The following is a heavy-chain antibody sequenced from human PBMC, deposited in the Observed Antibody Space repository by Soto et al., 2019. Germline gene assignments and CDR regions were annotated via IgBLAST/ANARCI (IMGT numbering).Heavy chain of an antibody. D-gene: IGHD3-3*01. CDR3: ATRITVFGLLIHPFDP. J-gene: IGHJ5*02. CDR2: INHTGGT. V-gene: IGHV4-34*01. Sequence: PSETLSLTCAVYGGSVNGYYWNWIRQPPGKGLEWIGEINHTGGTHYNPSLKSRATMSVDTSKNQFSLRLSSVTAADTAIYYCATRITVFGLLIHPFDPWGQGNQVTVSS. CDR1: GGSVNGYY.